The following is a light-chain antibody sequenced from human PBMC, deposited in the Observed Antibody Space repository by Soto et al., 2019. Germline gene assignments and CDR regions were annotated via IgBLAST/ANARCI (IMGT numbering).Light chain of an antibody. V-gene: IGLV1-40*01. J-gene: IGLJ1*01. CDR3: QSYDSSLSGFYV. CDR1: SSSIGAGYD. CDR2: GNN. Sequence: QSVLTQPPSVSAAPGQRVTISCTGNSSSIGAGYDVHWYQHLPGTAPKLLISGNNNRPSGVPDRFSGSKSGTSASLAITGLQTEDEADYYCQSYDSSLSGFYVFGTGTKVTVL.